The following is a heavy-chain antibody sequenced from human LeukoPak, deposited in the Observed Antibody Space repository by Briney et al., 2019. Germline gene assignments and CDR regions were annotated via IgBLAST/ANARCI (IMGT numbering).Heavy chain of an antibody. CDR1: GGSISSGGYY. J-gene: IGHJ5*02. CDR3: ARDSGYSYYGDPRGWFDP. V-gene: IGHV4-31*03. D-gene: IGHD4-17*01. Sequence: TSETLSLTCTVSGGSISSGGYYWSWIRQHPGKGLEWIGYIYYSGSTYYNPSLKSRVTISVDTSKNQFSLKLSSVTAADTAVYYCARDSGYSYYGDPRGWFDPWGQGTLVTVSS. CDR2: IYYSGST.